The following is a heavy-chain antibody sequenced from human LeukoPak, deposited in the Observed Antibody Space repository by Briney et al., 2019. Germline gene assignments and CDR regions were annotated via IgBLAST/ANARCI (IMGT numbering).Heavy chain of an antibody. Sequence: PGGSLRLSCAASGFTFSTYAMSWVRQAPGKGLEWVSAISGSGGTTYYADSVKGRFTISRDNSKNTLYLQMNSLRAEDTAVYYCAKDFLMYSSSSDFDYWGQGTLVTVSS. J-gene: IGHJ4*02. D-gene: IGHD6-6*01. CDR1: GFTFSTYA. V-gene: IGHV3-23*01. CDR2: ISGSGGTT. CDR3: AKDFLMYSSSSDFDY.